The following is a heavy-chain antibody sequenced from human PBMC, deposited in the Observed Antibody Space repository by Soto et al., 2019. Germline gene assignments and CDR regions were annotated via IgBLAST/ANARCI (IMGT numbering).Heavy chain of an antibody. D-gene: IGHD2-8*01. CDR2: IIPIFGTA. V-gene: IGHV1-69*06. Sequence: GASVKVSCKASGGTFSSYAISWVRQAPGQGLEWMGGIIPIFGTANYAQKFQGRVTITADKSTSTAYMGLSSLRSEDTAVYYCAREKYCTNGVCPYSSSRTFDYWGQGTLVTVSS. CDR3: AREKYCTNGVCPYSSSRTFDY. J-gene: IGHJ4*02. CDR1: GGTFSSYA.